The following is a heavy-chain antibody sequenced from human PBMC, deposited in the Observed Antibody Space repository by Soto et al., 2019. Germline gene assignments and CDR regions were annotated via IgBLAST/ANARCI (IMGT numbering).Heavy chain of an antibody. CDR2: IGGSGGNT. Sequence: GGSLRLSCAASGFTFSSYAMSWVRQAPGKGLEWVSVIGGSGGNTYYADSVKGRFTISRDNSKNTLYLQMNSLRAEDTAVYYCAKSCGTCPFDYWGQGTLVTVSS. V-gene: IGHV3-23*01. CDR3: AKSCGTCPFDY. J-gene: IGHJ4*02. CDR1: GFTFSSYA. D-gene: IGHD2-15*01.